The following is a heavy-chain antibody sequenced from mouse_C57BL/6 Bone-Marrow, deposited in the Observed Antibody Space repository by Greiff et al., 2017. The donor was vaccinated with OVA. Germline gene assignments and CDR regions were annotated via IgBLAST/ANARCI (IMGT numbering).Heavy chain of an antibody. Sequence: QVQLQQPGAELVKPGASVKLSCKASGYTFTSYWMHWVKQRPGQGLEWIGMIHPNSGSTNYNEKFKSKATLTVDKSSSTAYMQLSSLTSEDSAVYYGASSSIFDGYYWFAFWGRGTRVTVSA. D-gene: IGHD2-3*01. J-gene: IGHJ3*01. CDR3: ASSSIFDGYYWFAF. V-gene: IGHV1-64*01. CDR2: IHPNSGST. CDR1: GYTFTSYW.